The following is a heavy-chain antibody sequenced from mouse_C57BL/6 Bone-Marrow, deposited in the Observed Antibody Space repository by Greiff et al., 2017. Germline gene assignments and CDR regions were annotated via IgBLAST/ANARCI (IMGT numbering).Heavy chain of an antibody. D-gene: IGHD1-1*01. J-gene: IGHJ2*01. CDR3: TTDYYGSPYFDY. V-gene: IGHV14-4*01. Sequence: EVQLQQSGAELVRPGASVKLSCTASGFNIKDDYMHWVQQRPEQGLEWIGWIDPENGDTEYASKFQGKATITADTSSNTAYLQLSSLTSEDTAVYYCTTDYYGSPYFDYWGQGTTLTVSS. CDR1: GFNIKDDY. CDR2: IDPENGDT.